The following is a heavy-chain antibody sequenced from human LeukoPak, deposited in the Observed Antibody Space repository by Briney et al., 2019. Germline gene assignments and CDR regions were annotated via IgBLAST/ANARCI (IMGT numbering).Heavy chain of an antibody. V-gene: IGHV4-59*03. CDR3: AGSYSSDAYRHFWY. Sequence: SETLSLTCTVSGVSISSYYWSWIRQPPGKGLEWIGNIYDSGSTNYNPSFTGRVTISVYTSKNQFSLNLTSVTAADTAVYYCAGSYSSDAYRHFWYSGQGTLVTVSS. CDR2: IYDSGST. CDR1: GVSISSYY. D-gene: IGHD6-19*01. J-gene: IGHJ4*02.